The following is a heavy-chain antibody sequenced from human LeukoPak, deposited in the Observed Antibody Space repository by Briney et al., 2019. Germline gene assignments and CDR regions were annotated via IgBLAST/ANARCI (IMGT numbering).Heavy chain of an antibody. CDR1: GFPFSRYA. V-gene: IGHV3-23*01. CDR3: AKAGSIAAFDY. Sequence: HPGPSLRLSCAASGFPFSRYAMSWVRQAPGKGLEWVSAISGRGGSTYCADSVKGRFNISRDNSKNTLYLQMNSLRAKYTAVYYCAKAGSIAAFDYWSQGTLVTVSS. J-gene: IGHJ4*02. CDR2: ISGRGGST. D-gene: IGHD6-6*01.